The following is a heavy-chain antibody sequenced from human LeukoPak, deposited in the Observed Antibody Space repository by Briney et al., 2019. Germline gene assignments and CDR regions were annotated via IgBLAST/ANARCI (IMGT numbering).Heavy chain of an antibody. CDR3: ARGSYDYVWGSYRGIDY. V-gene: IGHV4-34*01. D-gene: IGHD3-16*02. CDR2: INHSGST. CDR1: GGSFSGYY. Sequence: SETLSLTCAVYGGSFSGYYWSWIRQPPGKGLEWIGEINHSGSTNYNPSLKSRVTISVDTSKNQFSLKLSSVTAADTAVYYCARGSYDYVWGSYRGIDYWGQGTLVTVSS. J-gene: IGHJ4*02.